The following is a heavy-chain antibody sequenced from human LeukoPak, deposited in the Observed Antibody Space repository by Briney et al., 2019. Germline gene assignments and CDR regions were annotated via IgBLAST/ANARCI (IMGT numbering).Heavy chain of an antibody. CDR3: VVVVLGWYSDL. CDR1: GYTFTSYG. V-gene: IGHV1-18*01. Sequence: ASVKVSCKASGYTFTSYGISWVRQAPGQGLEWMGWISAYNGNTNYAQKLQGRVTMTTDTSTSTAYMELRSLRSDDTAVYYCVVVVLGWYSDLWGRGTLVTVSS. D-gene: IGHD2-15*01. J-gene: IGHJ2*01. CDR2: ISAYNGNT.